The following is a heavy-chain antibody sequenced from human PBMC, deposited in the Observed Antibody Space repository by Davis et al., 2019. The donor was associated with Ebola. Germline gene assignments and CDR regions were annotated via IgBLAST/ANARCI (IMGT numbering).Heavy chain of an antibody. D-gene: IGHD3-22*01. CDR3: ARIPDHFDDSGYPYWYFDL. CDR1: GFSLSHPRMG. V-gene: IGHV2-26*01. CDR2: IFSIDEK. J-gene: IGHJ2*01. Sequence: SGPTLVKPTETLTLTCTVSGFSLSHPRMGVSWIRQPPGKALEWLAHIFSIDEKSYSTSLKSRLTISKDTSKSQVVLTMTNMDPVDTATYYCARIPDHFDDSGYPYWYFDLWGRGTLVTVSS.